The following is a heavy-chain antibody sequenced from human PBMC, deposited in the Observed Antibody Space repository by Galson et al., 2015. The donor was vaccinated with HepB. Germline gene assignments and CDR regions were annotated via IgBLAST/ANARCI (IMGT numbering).Heavy chain of an antibody. D-gene: IGHD3-16*02. V-gene: IGHV3-7*03. CDR3: TTEGRYRSSAGIFEY. CDR1: EFSFSNYW. CDR2: INQGASEK. Sequence: SLRLSCAASEFSFSNYWMTWVRQAPGKGPEWVANINQGASEKYYVDSVKGRSTISRDNAENSLYLQMNSLRAEDTAVYYCTTEGRYRSSAGIFEYWGQGALVTVSS. J-gene: IGHJ4*02.